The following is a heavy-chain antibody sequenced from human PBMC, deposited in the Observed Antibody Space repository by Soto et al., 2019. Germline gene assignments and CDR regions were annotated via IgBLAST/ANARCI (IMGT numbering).Heavy chain of an antibody. J-gene: IGHJ6*02. Sequence: GESLKISCKGSGYSFTSYWIGWVRQMPGKGLEWMGIIYPGDSDTRYSPSFQDQVTISADKSISTAYLQWSSLKASDTAMYYCARQGVHSSGNYYYGMDVWGQGTTVTVSS. CDR2: IYPGDSDT. CDR3: ARQGVHSSGNYYYGMDV. CDR1: GYSFTSYW. D-gene: IGHD6-19*01. V-gene: IGHV5-51*01.